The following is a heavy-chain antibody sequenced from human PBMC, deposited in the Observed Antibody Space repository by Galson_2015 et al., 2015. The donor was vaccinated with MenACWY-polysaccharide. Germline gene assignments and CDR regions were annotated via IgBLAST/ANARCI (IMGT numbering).Heavy chain of an antibody. J-gene: IGHJ4*02. D-gene: IGHD6-13*01. CDR3: AKTSSSSWTEFDY. CDR1: GFTFSSYG. V-gene: IGHV3-30*18. CDR2: ISYHGTNK. Sequence: SLRLSCAASGFTFSSYGMHWVRQAPGKGLEWVAVISYHGTNKYYADSVKGRFIISRDNSKNTLYLEMNSLRAEDTAVYYCAKTSSSSWTEFDYWGRGTLVTVSS.